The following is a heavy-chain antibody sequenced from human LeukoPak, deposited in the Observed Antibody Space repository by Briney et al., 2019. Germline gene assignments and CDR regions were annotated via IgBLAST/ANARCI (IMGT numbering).Heavy chain of an antibody. CDR3: ARDYYDSSGYYRGNWFDP. CDR2: IYTSGST. CDR1: VDSSSSGSYY. Sequence: SETLSLTCTVWVDSSSSGSYYWSWIRQPAGKGLEWIGRIYTSGSTNYNPSLKSPVTISVATSKNQFSLKLSSVTAADTAAYYCARDYYDSSGYYRGNWFDPWGQGTLVTVSS. D-gene: IGHD3-22*01. J-gene: IGHJ5*02. V-gene: IGHV4-61*02.